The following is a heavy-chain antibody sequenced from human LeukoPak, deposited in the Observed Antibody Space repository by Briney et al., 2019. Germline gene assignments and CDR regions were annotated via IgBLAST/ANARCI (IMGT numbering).Heavy chain of an antibody. D-gene: IGHD4-11*01. CDR2: IYSGGST. CDR3: ARDIYNNYYFDY. J-gene: IGHJ4*02. V-gene: IGHV3-66*01. Sequence: GGSLRLSCAAPTFAFSSYAMTWVRQAPGKGLEWVSVIYSGGSTYYADSVKARFTISRDNSKNTLYLHMNSLRAEDTAVYYCARDIYNNYYFDYWGQGTLVTVSS. CDR1: TFAFSSYA.